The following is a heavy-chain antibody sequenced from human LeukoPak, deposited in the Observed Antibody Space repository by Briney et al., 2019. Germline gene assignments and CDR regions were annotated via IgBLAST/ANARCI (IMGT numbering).Heavy chain of an antibody. D-gene: IGHD5-24*01. J-gene: IGHJ3*02. CDR3: ARERWGSAFDI. CDR2: IYSGGST. CDR1: GFTFSNAW. Sequence: PGGSLRLSCAASGFTFSNAWMSWVRQAPGKGLEWVSVIYSGGSTYYADSVKGRFTISRDNSKNTLYLQMNSLRAEDTAVYYCARERWGSAFDIWGQGTMVTVSS. V-gene: IGHV3-53*01.